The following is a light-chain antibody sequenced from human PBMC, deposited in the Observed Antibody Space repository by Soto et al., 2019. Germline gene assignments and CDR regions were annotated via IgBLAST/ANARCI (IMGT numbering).Light chain of an antibody. CDR2: AAS. V-gene: IGKV1-27*01. Sequence: DIQMTQSPSSLSASVGDRVTITCRASQVISNYLAWYQQKSGKDPKLLIYAASTLQSGVPSRFSGSGSGTDFTLTISSLQPEDFATYYCQQSYSTPLTFGGGTKVDIK. CDR3: QQSYSTPLT. J-gene: IGKJ4*01. CDR1: QVISNY.